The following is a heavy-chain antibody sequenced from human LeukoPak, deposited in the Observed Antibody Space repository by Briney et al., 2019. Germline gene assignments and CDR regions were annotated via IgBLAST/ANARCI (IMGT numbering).Heavy chain of an antibody. J-gene: IGHJ6*03. CDR2: IYYSGST. Sequence: SETLSLTCTVSGGSISSSSYCWGWIRQAQGQGLEWIGSIYYSGSTYYNPSLKSRVTISVGTSKNQFSLKLSSVTAADAAVYYCARHGGSSWVKRYYYYYYYMDVWGKGTTVTVSS. CDR1: GGSISSSSYC. CDR3: ARHGGSSWVKRYYYYYYYMDV. D-gene: IGHD6-13*01. V-gene: IGHV4-39*01.